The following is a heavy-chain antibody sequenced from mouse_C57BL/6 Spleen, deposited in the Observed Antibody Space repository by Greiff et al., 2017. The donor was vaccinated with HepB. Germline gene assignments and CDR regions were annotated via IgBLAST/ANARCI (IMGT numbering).Heavy chain of an antibody. CDR1: GYSFTDYN. Sequence: VQLKESGPELVKPGASVKISCKASGYSFTDYNMNWVKQSNGKSLEWIGVINPNYGTTSYNQKFKGKATLTVDQSSSTAYMQLNSLTSEDSAVYYCASDGYYVESYAMDYWGQGTSVTVSS. CDR3: ASDGYYVESYAMDY. V-gene: IGHV1-39*01. CDR2: INPNYGTT. D-gene: IGHD2-3*01. J-gene: IGHJ4*01.